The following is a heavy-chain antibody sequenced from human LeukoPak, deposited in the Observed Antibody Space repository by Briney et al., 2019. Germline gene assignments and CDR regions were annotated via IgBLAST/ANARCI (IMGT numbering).Heavy chain of an antibody. CDR1: GYIFTDYY. D-gene: IGHD6-6*01. Sequence: GASVKVSCKASGYIFTDYYIHWVRQAPGQGLEWMGWINPNSGGTNYAQKFQGRVTMTSDTSINTAYMELSRLRSDDTAIYYCASGPSDLGSSSQSWGQGTLVTVSS. J-gene: IGHJ5*02. CDR3: ASGPSDLGSSSQS. V-gene: IGHV1-2*02. CDR2: INPNSGGT.